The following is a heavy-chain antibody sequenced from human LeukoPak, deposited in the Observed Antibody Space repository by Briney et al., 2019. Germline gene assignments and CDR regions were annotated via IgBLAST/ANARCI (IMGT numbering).Heavy chain of an antibody. CDR2: INPSGGST. D-gene: IGHD6-6*01. J-gene: IGHJ4*02. CDR3: ARKSSSSSDFDY. V-gene: IGHV1-46*01. CDR1: GYTFTSYG. Sequence: ASVKVSCKASGYTFTSYGISWVRQAPGQGLEWMGIINPSGGSTSYAQKFQGRVTITRDTSASTAYMELSSLRSEDTAVYYCARKSSSSSDFDYWGQGTLVTVSS.